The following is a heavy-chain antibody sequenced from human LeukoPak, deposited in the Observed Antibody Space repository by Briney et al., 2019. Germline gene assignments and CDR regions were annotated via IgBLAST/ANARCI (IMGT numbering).Heavy chain of an antibody. D-gene: IGHD2-2*01. CDR1: GYTFTDYY. CDR3: ARGRRQGGSATPLDGY. J-gene: IGHJ4*02. Sequence: ASVKVSCKASGYTFTDYYMHWVRQAPGQGLEWMGWINLNAGGTSYAQKFQGSVTMTRDTSISTAYMELSSLRSDDTAVYFCARGRRQGGSATPLDGYWGQGTLVTVSS. V-gene: IGHV1-2*04. CDR2: INLNAGGT.